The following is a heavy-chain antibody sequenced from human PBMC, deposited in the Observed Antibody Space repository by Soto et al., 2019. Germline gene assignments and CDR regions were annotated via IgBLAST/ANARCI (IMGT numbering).Heavy chain of an antibody. Sequence: QVQLVQSGAEVKKPGASVKVSCKASGYTFTSYDINWVRQATGQGLEWMGWMNPNSGNTGYAQKFKGRVTMTRKTSISTAYKELSSLRSEDTAVYYCARSGLVPAADYYYYMDVWGKGTTVTVSS. CDR1: GYTFTSYD. V-gene: IGHV1-8*01. D-gene: IGHD2-2*01. CDR2: MNPNSGNT. J-gene: IGHJ6*03. CDR3: ARSGLVPAADYYYYMDV.